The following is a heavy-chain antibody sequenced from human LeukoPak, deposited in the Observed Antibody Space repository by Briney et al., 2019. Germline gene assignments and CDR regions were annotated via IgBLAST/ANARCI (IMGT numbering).Heavy chain of an antibody. CDR2: INHSGST. V-gene: IGHV4-34*01. Sequence: SETLSLTCAVYGGSFSGYYWSWIRQPPGKGLEWIGEINHSGSTNYNPSLKSRVTISVDTSKNQFSLKLSSVTAADTAVYYCARGTDTAMVGNDYWGQGTLVTVSS. D-gene: IGHD5-18*01. CDR3: ARGTDTAMVGNDY. CDR1: GGSFSGYY. J-gene: IGHJ4*02.